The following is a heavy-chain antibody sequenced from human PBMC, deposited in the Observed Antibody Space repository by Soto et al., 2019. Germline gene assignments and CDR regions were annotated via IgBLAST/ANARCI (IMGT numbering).Heavy chain of an antibody. CDR1: GSTFSSYG. CDR2: IWYDGSNK. J-gene: IGHJ6*02. V-gene: IGHV3-33*01. Sequence: HPGGSLRLSCAASGSTFSSYGMHWVRQAPGKGLEWVAVIWYDGSNKYYADSVKGRFTISRDNSKNTLYLQMNSLRAEDTAVYYCARGRKNYYYYYYGMDVWGQGTTVTVSS. CDR3: ARGRKNYYYYYYGMDV.